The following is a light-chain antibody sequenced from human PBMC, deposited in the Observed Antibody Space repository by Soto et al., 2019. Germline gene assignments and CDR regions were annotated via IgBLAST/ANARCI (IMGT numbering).Light chain of an antibody. Sequence: IQLTQSPSPLLASVGAGVPLTSRASGGISPYLAWYKEKPGKVPKLLIDTASTLQNGVPSRFSGSGSGTDFTLTISSLQPEDFATYYCLQLKRYPLTFGGGTRVEIK. J-gene: IGKJ4*01. CDR1: GGISPY. CDR3: LQLKRYPLT. V-gene: IGKV1-9*01. CDR2: TAS.